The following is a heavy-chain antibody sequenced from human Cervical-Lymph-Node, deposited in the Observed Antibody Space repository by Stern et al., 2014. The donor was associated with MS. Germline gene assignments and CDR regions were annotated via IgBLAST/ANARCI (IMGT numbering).Heavy chain of an antibody. J-gene: IGHJ4*02. D-gene: IGHD6-13*01. V-gene: IGHV3-9*01. Sequence: EVQLVESGGGLVQPGRSLRLSCAASGFTFDDYAMHWVRQAPGKGLEWVSGIIWNSGSIGYADSVQGRFTISRDNAKNSLYLQMNSLRTEDTALYYCAKALSPLYRSTPFDCWGQGTLVTVSS. CDR2: IIWNSGSI. CDR3: AKALSPLYRSTPFDC. CDR1: GFTFDDYA.